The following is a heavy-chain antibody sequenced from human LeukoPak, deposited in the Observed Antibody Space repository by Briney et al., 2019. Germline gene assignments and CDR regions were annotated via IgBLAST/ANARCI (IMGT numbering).Heavy chain of an antibody. Sequence: PGGSLRLSCAAAGFTVSSNHLSWVRRAPGKGLEWVSTIIGSGGSTFYADSVKGRFTISRDNSKKTLYLHMNSLRAEDTALYACAKRVSPGQYYCYYWGQGTLVTVSS. CDR3: AKRVSPGQYYCYY. J-gene: IGHJ4*02. CDR1: GFTVSSNH. CDR2: IIGSGGST. V-gene: IGHV3-23*01. D-gene: IGHD2-8*02.